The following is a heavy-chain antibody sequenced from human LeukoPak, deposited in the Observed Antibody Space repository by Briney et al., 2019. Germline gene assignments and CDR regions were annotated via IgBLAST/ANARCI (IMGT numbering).Heavy chain of an antibody. CDR2: ISYTGGA. D-gene: IGHD3-9*01. V-gene: IGHV4-4*02. J-gene: IGHJ2*01. Sequence: SETLSLTCAVSGGSVSSSYWWSWVRQPPGKGLEWIGEISYTGGANYNPSLKSRVTISIDESKNQFSLKVTSVTAADMAMYYCARDYYDILTGYLHRYWYFDLWGRGTLVTVSS. CDR1: GGSVSSSYW. CDR3: ARDYYDILTGYLHRYWYFDL.